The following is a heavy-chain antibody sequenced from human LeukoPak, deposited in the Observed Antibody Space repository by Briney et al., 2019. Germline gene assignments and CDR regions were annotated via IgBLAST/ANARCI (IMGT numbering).Heavy chain of an antibody. V-gene: IGHV3-23*01. CDR3: AKHTQYTGTYYAIDY. CDR1: GFTLSNYA. D-gene: IGHD1-26*01. J-gene: IGHJ4*02. Sequence: GGSLRLSCAASGFTLSNYAMTWVRQAPGKGLEWVSTLSSSGGRTYSADSVKGQFTISRDNSKNTLYLEMDRLRAEDTAIYYCAKHTQYTGTYYAIDYWGQGTLVIVSS. CDR2: LSSSGGRT.